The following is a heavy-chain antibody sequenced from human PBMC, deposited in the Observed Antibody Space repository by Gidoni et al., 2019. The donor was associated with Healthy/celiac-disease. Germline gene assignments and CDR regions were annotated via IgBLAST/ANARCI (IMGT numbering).Heavy chain of an antibody. V-gene: IGHV4-39*07. J-gene: IGHJ4*02. D-gene: IGHD1-1*01. CDR1: GGSISSSSYY. Sequence: QLQLQESGPGLVKPSETLSLTCTVSGGSISSSSYYWGWIRQPPGKGLEWIGSIYYSGSTYYNPALKSRVTISVDTSKNQFSLKLSSVTAADTAVYYCAREGWNDNPTGWYWGQGTLVTVSS. CDR3: AREGWNDNPTGWY. CDR2: IYYSGST.